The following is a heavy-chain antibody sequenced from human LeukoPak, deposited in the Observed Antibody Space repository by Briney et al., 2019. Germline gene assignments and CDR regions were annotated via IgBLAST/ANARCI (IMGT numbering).Heavy chain of an antibody. Sequence: GGSLRLSCAPSGFTFSSYAMNWVRQAPGKGLDWVSGIGASGDHTFYADSVKGRFTISRDNSKNTLYLQMNSLRAEDTAVYYCAKRSTMTTVTSPSWRVSDHWGQGTLVTVSS. V-gene: IGHV3-23*01. J-gene: IGHJ4*02. CDR3: AKRSTMTTVTSPSWRVSDH. CDR1: GFTFSSYA. D-gene: IGHD4-17*01. CDR2: IGASGDHT.